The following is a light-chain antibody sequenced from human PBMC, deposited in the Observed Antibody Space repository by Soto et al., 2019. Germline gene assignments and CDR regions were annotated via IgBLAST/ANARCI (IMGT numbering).Light chain of an antibody. J-gene: IGKJ4*01. CDR3: QQYDNWPLT. CDR1: QSVSSN. CDR2: GAS. Sequence: EILISQYPATLPVSPGERATLSCRACQSVSSNLAWYQQKPGQAPRFLIYGASTRATGIPARFSGSGSGTEFTLTISSLQSEDFAVYYCQQYDNWPLTFGGGTKVDI. V-gene: IGKV3-15*01.